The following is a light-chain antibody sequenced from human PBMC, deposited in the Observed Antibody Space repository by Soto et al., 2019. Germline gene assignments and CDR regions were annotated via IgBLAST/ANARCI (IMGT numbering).Light chain of an antibody. CDR1: QNIRNY. Sequence: IQLTQSPSTLSPSVGDRVTITCRASQNIRNYVAWYKQIPGKAPRLLSFAASTLQSGVPSRFRGSGSGTDFTLTISSLKSEDFDVYYCQQYNNWPRTFGQGTKVDIK. CDR3: QQYNNWPRT. V-gene: IGKV1-5*01. J-gene: IGKJ1*01. CDR2: AAS.